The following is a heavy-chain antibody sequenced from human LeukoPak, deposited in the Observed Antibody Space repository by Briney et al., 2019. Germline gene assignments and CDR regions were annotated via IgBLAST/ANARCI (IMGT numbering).Heavy chain of an antibody. CDR3: TTDHYSSGNY. D-gene: IGHD6-19*01. V-gene: IGHV3-15*01. Sequence: GGSLRLSCAASGFTFSNACMSWIRQAPGKGLELVGRIKSKTDGGTTDYAAPVKGRFTISRDDSKNTLYPQMNSPKTEDTAVYYCTTDHYSSGNYWGQGTLVTVSS. CDR2: IKSKTDGGTT. J-gene: IGHJ4*02. CDR1: GFTFSNAC.